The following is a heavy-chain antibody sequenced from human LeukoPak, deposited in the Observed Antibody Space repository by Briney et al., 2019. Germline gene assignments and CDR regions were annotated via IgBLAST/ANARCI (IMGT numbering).Heavy chain of an antibody. V-gene: IGHV3-9*01. J-gene: IGHJ4*02. CDR1: GFTFDDYA. Sequence: SGGSLRLSCAASGFTFDDYAMHWVRQAPGKGLEWVSGISWNSGSIDYADSVKGRFTISRDNAKNSLYLQMNSLRAEDTAVYYCARVSPGSDGDTCYFDYWGQGTLVTVSS. CDR2: ISWNSGSI. D-gene: IGHD4-17*01. CDR3: ARVSPGSDGDTCYFDY.